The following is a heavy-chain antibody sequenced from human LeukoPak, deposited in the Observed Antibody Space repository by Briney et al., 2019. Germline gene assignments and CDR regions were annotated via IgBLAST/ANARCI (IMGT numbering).Heavy chain of an antibody. Sequence: PGGSLRLSCAASGFTFSSYAMHWVRQAPGKGLEWVAVMSYDGSNKYYADSVKGRFTISRDNSKNTLYLQMNSLRAEDTAVYYCARDQYSGSYYAPLYYYYYYGMDVWGQGTTVTVSS. J-gene: IGHJ6*02. V-gene: IGHV3-30*04. CDR1: GFTFSSYA. CDR2: MSYDGSNK. D-gene: IGHD1-26*01. CDR3: ARDQYSGSYYAPLYYYYYYGMDV.